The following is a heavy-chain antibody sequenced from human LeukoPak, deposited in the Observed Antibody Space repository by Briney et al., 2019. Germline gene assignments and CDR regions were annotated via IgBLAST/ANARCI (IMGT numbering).Heavy chain of an antibody. CDR2: IYPGDSDT. D-gene: IGHD2-2*01. V-gene: IGHV5-51*01. CDR1: GYSFTSYW. CDR3: ARHYCSSTSCYGPHYYYYYGMDV. J-gene: IGHJ6*02. Sequence: GESLKISCKGSGYSFTSYWIGWVRQMPGKGLEWMGIIYPGDSDTRYSPSYQGQVTNSADKSISIAYLQWSSLKASDTAMYYCARHYCSSTSCYGPHYYYYYGMDVWGQGTTVTVSS.